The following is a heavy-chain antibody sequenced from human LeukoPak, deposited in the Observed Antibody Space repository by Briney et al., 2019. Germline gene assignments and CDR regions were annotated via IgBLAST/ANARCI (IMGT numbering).Heavy chain of an antibody. CDR3: ARGITTAYYYYYMDV. D-gene: IGHD4-11*01. CDR1: GYSISSGYY. CDR2: IYHSGST. J-gene: IGHJ6*03. Sequence: SETLSLTCTVSGYSISSGYYWGWIRQPPGKGLEWIGSIYHSGSTYYNPSLKSRVTISVDTSKNQFSLKLSSVTAADTAVYYCARGITTAYYYYYMDVWGKGTTVTVSS. V-gene: IGHV4-38-2*02.